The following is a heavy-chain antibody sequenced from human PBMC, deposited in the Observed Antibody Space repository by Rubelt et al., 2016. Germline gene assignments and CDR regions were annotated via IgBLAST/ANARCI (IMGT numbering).Heavy chain of an antibody. CDR1: GGSFSGYY. CDR3: ARAGYDILTGYYFDY. Sequence: GGSFSGYYWSWIRQPPGKGLEWIGEINHSGSTNYNPSLKSRVTISVDTSKNQFSLKLSSVTAADTAVYYCARAGYDILTGYYFDYWGQGTLVTVSS. D-gene: IGHD3-9*01. J-gene: IGHJ4*02. V-gene: IGHV4-34*01. CDR2: INHSGST.